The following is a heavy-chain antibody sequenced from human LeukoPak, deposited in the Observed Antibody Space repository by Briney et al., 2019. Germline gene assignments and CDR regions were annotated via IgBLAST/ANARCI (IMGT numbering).Heavy chain of an antibody. CDR3: ARDVRGGNGFYYYYYMDV. Sequence: SETLSLTCTVSGGSISSYYWSWIRQPAEKGLEYIGRISTSGNTNYNPSLKSRVTMSVDTSNNQFSRKLTSVTAADTAVYYCARDVRGGNGFYYYYYMDVWGKGTTVTVSS. CDR1: GGSISSYY. CDR2: ISTSGNT. J-gene: IGHJ6*03. D-gene: IGHD3-10*02. V-gene: IGHV4-4*07.